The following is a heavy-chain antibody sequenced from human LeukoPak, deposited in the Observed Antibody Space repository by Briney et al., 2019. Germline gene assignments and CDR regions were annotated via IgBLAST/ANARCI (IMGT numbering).Heavy chain of an antibody. J-gene: IGHJ4*02. CDR3: AREGSITGTRDLDY. V-gene: IGHV4-30-4*08. CDR1: CGSISSGDYY. CDR2: IYYSGST. D-gene: IGHD1-20*01. Sequence: SQTLSLTCTGSCGSISSGDYYWSWIRQPPGKGLEWIGYIYYSGSTYYNPSLKSRVTISVDTSKNQFSLKLSSVTAADTAVYYCAREGSITGTRDLDYWGQGTLVTVSS.